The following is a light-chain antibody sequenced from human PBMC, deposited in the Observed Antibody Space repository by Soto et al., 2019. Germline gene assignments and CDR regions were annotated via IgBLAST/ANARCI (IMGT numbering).Light chain of an antibody. J-gene: IGKJ5*01. CDR3: QKYSSVIT. V-gene: IGKV1-27*01. CDR2: AAS. Sequence: DIQMTQSPSSLSASVGDRVTITCRASQGISNFLAWYQQKPGQVPKLLISAASTLKSGVPTRFSGSGSGTDFTLTITSLQAEDVASYYCQKYSSVITFGQGTRLEI. CDR1: QGISNF.